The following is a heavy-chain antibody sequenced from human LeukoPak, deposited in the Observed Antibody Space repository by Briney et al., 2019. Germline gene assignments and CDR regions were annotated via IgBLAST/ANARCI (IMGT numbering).Heavy chain of an antibody. CDR1: GYTFTSYG. CDR3: ASAGLSHEVPGSYGMDV. D-gene: IGHD2-2*01. Sequence: GASVKVSCKASGYTFTSYGISWVRQAPGQGLEWMGWISAYNGNTNYAQKLQGRVTMTTGTSTSTAHMELSSLRSENTAVYYCASAGLSHEVPGSYGMDVWGQGTTVTVSS. J-gene: IGHJ6*02. CDR2: ISAYNGNT. V-gene: IGHV1-18*01.